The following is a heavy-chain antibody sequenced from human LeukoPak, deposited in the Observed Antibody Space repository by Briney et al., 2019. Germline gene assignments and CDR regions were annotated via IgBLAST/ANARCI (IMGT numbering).Heavy chain of an antibody. D-gene: IGHD2/OR15-2a*01. V-gene: IGHV3-30*02. Sequence: PGGSLRLSCAASGFTFSSYGMHWVRQAPDKGLEWVAFIRHDGTKTYYIDSVKGRFTISRDNAKNSLYLQMNSLRAEDTAVYYCARNMDYYYGMDVWGQGTTVTVSS. CDR2: IRHDGTKT. CDR3: ARNMDYYYGMDV. CDR1: GFTFSSYG. J-gene: IGHJ6*02.